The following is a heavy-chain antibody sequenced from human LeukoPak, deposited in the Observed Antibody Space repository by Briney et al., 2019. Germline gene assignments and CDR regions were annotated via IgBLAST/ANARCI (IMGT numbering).Heavy chain of an antibody. CDR2: ISSSSSTI. J-gene: IGHJ4*02. CDR3: ARSGYSYGYLTDY. CDR1: GFTFSSYS. D-gene: IGHD5-18*01. Sequence: GGSLRLSCAASGFTFSSYSMNWVRQAPGKGLEWVSYISSSSSTIYYADSVKGRFTISRDNAKNSLYLQMNSLRGEDTAVYYCARSGYSYGYLTDYWGQGTLVTVPS. V-gene: IGHV3-48*04.